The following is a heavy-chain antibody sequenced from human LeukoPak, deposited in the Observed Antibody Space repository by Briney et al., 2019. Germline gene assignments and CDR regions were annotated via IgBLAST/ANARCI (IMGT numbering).Heavy chain of an antibody. D-gene: IGHD6-6*01. Sequence: GGSLRLSCAASGFTFSNYWMTWVRQAPGKGLEWVANIKRDGSEKYYVDSVKGRFTISRDNAQNSLYLQMNSLRAEDTAVYYCAKEIGEYSSTPFQYWGQGTLVTVSS. V-gene: IGHV3-7*03. CDR3: AKEIGEYSSTPFQY. J-gene: IGHJ1*01. CDR2: IKRDGSEK. CDR1: GFTFSNYW.